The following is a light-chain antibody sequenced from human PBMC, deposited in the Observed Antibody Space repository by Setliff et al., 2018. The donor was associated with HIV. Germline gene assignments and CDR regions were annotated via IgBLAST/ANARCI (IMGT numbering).Light chain of an antibody. CDR3: CSYAGSSTPYV. V-gene: IGLV2-23*02. CDR1: SSDVGSYSL. Sequence: QSVLTQPASVSGSPGQSITISCTGTSSDVGSYSLVSWYQQHPGKAPTLIIYEVTKRPSGVSDRFSGSKSGNTASLTISGFQAEDEADYYCCSYAGSSTPYVFGTGTKVTVL. J-gene: IGLJ1*01. CDR2: EVT.